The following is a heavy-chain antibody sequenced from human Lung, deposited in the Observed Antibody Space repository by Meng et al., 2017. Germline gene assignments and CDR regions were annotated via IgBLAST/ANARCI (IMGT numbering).Heavy chain of an antibody. J-gene: IGHJ4*02. CDR1: GGSFSDYN. Sequence: QAHVQQEGAGLVKPSETLSLTCVVSGGSFSDYNWSWIRQPPGKGLEWIWEINHSGSTNYNPSLESQATISVDTSQNNLSLKLSSVTAADSAVYYCARGPTTMAHDFDYWGQGTLVTVSS. V-gene: IGHV4-34*01. CDR2: INHSGST. D-gene: IGHD4-11*01. CDR3: ARGPTTMAHDFDY.